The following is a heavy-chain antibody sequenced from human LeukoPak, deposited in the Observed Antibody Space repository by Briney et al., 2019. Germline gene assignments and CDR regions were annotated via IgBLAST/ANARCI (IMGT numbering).Heavy chain of an antibody. CDR2: INHSGST. Sequence: SETLSLTCAVSGGSISSGGYSWSWIRQPPGKGLEWIGYINHSGSTYYNPSLKSRVTISVDRSKNQFSLKLSSVTAADTAVYYCARDELRSNYNAFDIWGQGTMVTVSS. V-gene: IGHV4-30-2*01. D-gene: IGHD4-11*01. J-gene: IGHJ3*02. CDR1: GGSISSGGYS. CDR3: ARDELRSNYNAFDI.